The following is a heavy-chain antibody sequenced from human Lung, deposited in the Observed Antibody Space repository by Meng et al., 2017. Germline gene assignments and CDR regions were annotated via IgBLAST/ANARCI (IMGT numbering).Heavy chain of an antibody. D-gene: IGHD4-11*01. V-gene: IGHV4-34*01. Sequence: QVPLRDGGEGLLTPPETLSLTCVVSGGSFSDYYWSWIRQPPGKGLEWIGEINHSGSTNYNPSLESRATISVDTSQNNLSLKLSSVTAADSAVYYCARGPTTMAHDFDYWGQGTLVTVSS. CDR3: ARGPTTMAHDFDY. J-gene: IGHJ4*02. CDR2: INHSGST. CDR1: GGSFSDYY.